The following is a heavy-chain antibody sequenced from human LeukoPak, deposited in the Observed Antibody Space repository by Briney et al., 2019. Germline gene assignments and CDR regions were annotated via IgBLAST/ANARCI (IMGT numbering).Heavy chain of an antibody. D-gene: IGHD2-21*02. CDR3: ASKWFCGGDCYYQIDF. V-gene: IGHV3-30*03. Sequence: GGSLRLSCAASGFTFSSYVMHWVRQAPGKGLEWVALISSDENNKYHADSVKGRFTISRDNSKNTLFLQMNSPRPEDTAVYYCASKWFCGGDCYYQIDFWGQGTLVTVSS. CDR1: GFTFSSYV. CDR2: ISSDENNK. J-gene: IGHJ4*02.